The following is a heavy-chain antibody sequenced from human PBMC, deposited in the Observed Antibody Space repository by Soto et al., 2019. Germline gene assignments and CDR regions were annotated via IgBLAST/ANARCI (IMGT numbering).Heavy chain of an antibody. CDR2: IYSNGNT. D-gene: IGHD2-15*01. V-gene: IGHV4-4*08. CDR1: GGSISNSY. CDR3: ARGSTVAAILFDY. J-gene: IGHJ4*02. Sequence: SETLSLTCGVSGGSISNSYWSWIRQSPGKGLEWIGYIYSNGNTNYNPSLNSRLTISIDPSKNQFSLKLNSLSAADTAVYYCARGSTVAAILFDYWGQGTLVTVSS.